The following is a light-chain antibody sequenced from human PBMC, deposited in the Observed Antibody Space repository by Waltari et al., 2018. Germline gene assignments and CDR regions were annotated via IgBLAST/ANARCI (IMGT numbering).Light chain of an antibody. CDR1: SSDIGSYYL. V-gene: IGLV2-23*02. Sequence: QSALTQPASVSGSPGQSVTISCSGSSSDIGSYYLVSWYQQFPGKVPKLLVYEVVKRPSETFNRFSGSKSENTATLTISGLRAEDEADYYCWSYAGSNSLGVFGTGTKVTVL. CDR3: WSYAGSNSLGV. CDR2: EVV. J-gene: IGLJ1*01.